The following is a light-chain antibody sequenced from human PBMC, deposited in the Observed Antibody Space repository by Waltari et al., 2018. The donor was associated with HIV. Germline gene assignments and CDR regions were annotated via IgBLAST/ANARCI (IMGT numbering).Light chain of an antibody. Sequence: QSALTQPASVSGSPGQSITISCTGTSRDVGGYAYVSWSQHHPGKAPTPMIYEVGNRPSGVSDRFSGSKSGNTASLTISGLQTEDEADYYCTSYTSSSSLNYVFGTGTKVTVL. CDR3: TSYTSSSSLNYV. J-gene: IGLJ1*01. V-gene: IGLV2-14*01. CDR1: SRDVGGYAY. CDR2: EVG.